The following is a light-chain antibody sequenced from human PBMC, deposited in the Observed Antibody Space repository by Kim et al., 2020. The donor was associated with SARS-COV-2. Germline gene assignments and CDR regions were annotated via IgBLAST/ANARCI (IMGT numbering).Light chain of an antibody. V-gene: IGLV1-40*01. CDR2: DNS. CDR3: QSYDSSLSDWV. CDR1: SSNIGAGYD. Sequence: QSVLTQPPSVSGAPGQRVTISCTGSSSNIGAGYDVHWYQQLPGTAPKFLISDNSNRPSGVPDRFSGSKSGTSASLAITGLQAEDEADYYCQSYDSSLSDWVFGGGTQLTVL. J-gene: IGLJ3*02.